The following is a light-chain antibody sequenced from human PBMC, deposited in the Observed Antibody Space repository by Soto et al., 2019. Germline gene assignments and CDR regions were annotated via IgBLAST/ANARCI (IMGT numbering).Light chain of an antibody. CDR1: QGISSY. Sequence: AIRMTQSPSSFSASTGDRVTITCRASQGISSYLAWYQQKPGKAPKLLIYAASTLQSGVPSRFNGSGSGTDFTLTISCLQSEDFAVYYCQQYYSYPPTFGPGTKLEIK. CDR3: QQYYSYPPT. CDR2: AAS. V-gene: IGKV1-8*01. J-gene: IGKJ2*01.